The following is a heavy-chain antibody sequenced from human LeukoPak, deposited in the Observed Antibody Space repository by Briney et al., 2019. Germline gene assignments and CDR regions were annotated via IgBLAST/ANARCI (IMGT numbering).Heavy chain of an antibody. Sequence: ASVKVSCKASGYTFTSYGISWVRQAPGQGLQWMGWISAYNGNTNYAQNLQGRVTITTETSTSTAYMELRSLRSDDTAVYDCARDPHLYGGNWKWSDYWGQGTLVTVSS. J-gene: IGHJ4*02. D-gene: IGHD4-23*01. CDR3: ARDPHLYGGNWKWSDY. CDR2: ISAYNGNT. CDR1: GYTFTSYG. V-gene: IGHV1-18*01.